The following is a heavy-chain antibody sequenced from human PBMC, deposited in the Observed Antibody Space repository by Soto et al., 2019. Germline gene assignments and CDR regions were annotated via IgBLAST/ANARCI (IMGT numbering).Heavy chain of an antibody. V-gene: IGHV3-53*01. CDR2: IYSGGST. Sequence: GGSLRLSCAASGFAVTSNYMTWVRQAPGEGLEWVSVIYSGGSTYYADSVKGRFTISRDIFKNTVYFQMNSLSAEDTAVYYCARGGGSNAFHIWGQGTMVTVSS. CDR3: ARGGGSNAFHI. J-gene: IGHJ3*02. D-gene: IGHD2-15*01. CDR1: GFAVTSNY.